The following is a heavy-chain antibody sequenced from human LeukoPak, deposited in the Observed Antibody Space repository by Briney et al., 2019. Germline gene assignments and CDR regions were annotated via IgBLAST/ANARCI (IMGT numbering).Heavy chain of an antibody. CDR1: GFTFSSYV. Sequence: GGSLRLSCAASGFTFSSYVMSWVRQAPGKGLEWVSAISGSGVGTYSADSVKGRFTISRDNSKNTVYLQMNSLRAEDTAVYYCAKSDSSGYSGFNWGQGTLVIVSS. J-gene: IGHJ4*02. CDR3: AKSDSSGYSGFN. CDR2: ISGSGVGT. D-gene: IGHD3-22*01. V-gene: IGHV3-23*01.